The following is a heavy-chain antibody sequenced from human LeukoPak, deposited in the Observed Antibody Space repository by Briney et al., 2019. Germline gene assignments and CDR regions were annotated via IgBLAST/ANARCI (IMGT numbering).Heavy chain of an antibody. Sequence: GGSLRLSCAASGFTFSSYWMSWVRQAPGKGLEWVANIKQDGSEKYYVDSVKGRFTISRDNAKSSVHLQMNSLRAEDTAVYNCARVGSSWSIDQWGQGTLVIVSS. CDR1: GFTFSSYW. V-gene: IGHV3-7*01. CDR2: IKQDGSEK. CDR3: ARVGSSWSIDQ. J-gene: IGHJ4*02. D-gene: IGHD6-13*01.